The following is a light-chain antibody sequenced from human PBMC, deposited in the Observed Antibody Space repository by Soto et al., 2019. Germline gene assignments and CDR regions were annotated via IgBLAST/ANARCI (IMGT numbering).Light chain of an antibody. CDR2: AAS. J-gene: IGKJ2*01. Sequence: DIQMTQSPSSLSASVGDRVTITCRASQSISSYLNWYQQKPGKAPKLVIYAASSLQRGVPSRFSGRGSGTDFTLTLSSLQPEDFATYSCQRSYSTPHTFGQGTKLEIK. CDR1: QSISSY. V-gene: IGKV1-39*01. CDR3: QRSYSTPHT.